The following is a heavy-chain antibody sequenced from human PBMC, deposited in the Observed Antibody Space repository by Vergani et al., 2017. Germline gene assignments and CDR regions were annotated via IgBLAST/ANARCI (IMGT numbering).Heavy chain of an antibody. CDR1: GGTFSSYA. CDR3: ARGRVEGEYPLSGFDY. D-gene: IGHD3-3*01. Sequence: QVQLVQSGAEVKKPGSSVKVSCKASGGTFSSYAISWVRQAPGKGLEWMGGIIPIFGTANYAQKFQGRVTITADESTSTAYMELSSLRSEDTAVYYCARGRVEGEYPLSGFDYWGQGTLVTVSS. J-gene: IGHJ4*02. CDR2: IIPIFGTA. V-gene: IGHV1-69*01.